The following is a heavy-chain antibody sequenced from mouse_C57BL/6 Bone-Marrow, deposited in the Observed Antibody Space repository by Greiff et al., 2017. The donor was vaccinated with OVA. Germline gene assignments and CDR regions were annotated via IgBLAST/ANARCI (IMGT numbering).Heavy chain of an antibody. CDR3: ARKRAYYGSSYYAMDY. D-gene: IGHD1-1*01. Sequence: VQLQQSGPELVKPGASVKIPCKASGYTFTDYNMDWVKQSHGKSLEWIGDINPNNGGTIYNQKFKGKATLTVDKSSSTAYMELRSLTSEDTAVYYCARKRAYYGSSYYAMDYWGQGTSVTVSS. CDR1: GYTFTDYN. V-gene: IGHV1-18*01. J-gene: IGHJ4*01. CDR2: INPNNGGT.